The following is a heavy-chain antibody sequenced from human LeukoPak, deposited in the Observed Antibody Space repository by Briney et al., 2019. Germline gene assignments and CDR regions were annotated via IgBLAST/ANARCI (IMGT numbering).Heavy chain of an antibody. D-gene: IGHD5-12*01. J-gene: IGHJ4*02. CDR1: GFTFASYA. CDR3: ARDNLVAVNFDY. V-gene: IGHV3-21*01. Sequence: KPGGSLRLSCAASGFTFASYAMTWVRQAPGKGLEWVSSISSSSSYIYYADSVKGRFTISRDNAKNSLYLQMNSLRAEDTAVYYCARDNLVAVNFDYWGQGTLVTVSS. CDR2: ISSSSSYI.